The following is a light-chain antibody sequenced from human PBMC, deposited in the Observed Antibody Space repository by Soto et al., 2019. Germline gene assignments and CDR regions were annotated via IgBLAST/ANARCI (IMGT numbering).Light chain of an antibody. V-gene: IGLV2-8*01. CDR2: EVS. CDR3: NAQADTLKDV. J-gene: IGLJ1*01. CDR1: SNDVGHSSF. Sequence: QSALTQPPSASGSPGQSVTISCTGNSNDVGHSSFISWYQQHPGKGPKLIIYEVSKRPSGVPDRFSGSKSGNTASLSVSGLQDEDEADSFCNAQADTLKDVFGTGTNVTVL.